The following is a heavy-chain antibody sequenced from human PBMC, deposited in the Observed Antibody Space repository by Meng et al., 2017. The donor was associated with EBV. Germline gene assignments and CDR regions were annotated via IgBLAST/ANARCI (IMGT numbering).Heavy chain of an antibody. CDR3: ASESGRGYTPDY. J-gene: IGHJ4*02. Sequence: QVLVWRVAAEVKKPGSSVKVSCKTSGGPFRYYAISWVRQAPGQGLEWLGGFLPRLGAPNYAQKFHGRVKITADESTSTHYMDLSSLRSEDTAIYYCASESGRGYTPDYWGQGTLVTVSS. CDR1: GGPFRYYA. V-gene: IGHV1-69*01. D-gene: IGHD3-10*01. CDR2: FLPRLGAP.